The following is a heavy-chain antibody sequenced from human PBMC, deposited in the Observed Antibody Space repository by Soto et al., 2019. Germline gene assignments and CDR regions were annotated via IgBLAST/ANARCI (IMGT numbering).Heavy chain of an antibody. CDR1: GFSLSTSGMC. Sequence: ESGPTLVHPPQTLTLTCTFSGFSLSTSGMCVSWIRQPPGKALEWLALIDWDDDTYYSTSLKTRLTISKDTSKNQVVLTMTNMDPVDTATYYCARMYSSGWYSYYYYGMDVWGEGTSVTVSS. CDR2: IDWDDDT. D-gene: IGHD6-19*01. V-gene: IGHV2-70*01. J-gene: IGHJ6*04. CDR3: ARMYSSGWYSYYYYGMDV.